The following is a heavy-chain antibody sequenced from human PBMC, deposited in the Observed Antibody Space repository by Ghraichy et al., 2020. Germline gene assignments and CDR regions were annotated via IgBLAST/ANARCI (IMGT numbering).Heavy chain of an antibody. CDR3: ARGVGSFDS. V-gene: IGHV3-74*01. CDR2: IKSDGSST. J-gene: IGHJ4*02. Sequence: GSLRLSCAASGFTFSNNWMHWVRQAPGKGLVWVSHIKSDGSSTSHADSVKGRFIISRDNAKNTLYLQMNSLSVEDTAVYYCARGVGSFDSWGQGILVTVSS. CDR1: GFTFSNNW. D-gene: IGHD2-15*01.